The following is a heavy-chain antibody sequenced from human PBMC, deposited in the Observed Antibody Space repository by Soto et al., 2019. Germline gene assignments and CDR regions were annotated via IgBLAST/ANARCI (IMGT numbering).Heavy chain of an antibody. CDR1: GFTFSSYA. CDR2: ISGGGGTT. Sequence: EVQLLESGGGLVQPGGSLRLSCVASGFTFSSYAMSWVRQAPGKGLEYVSIISGGGGTTYYADSVKGRFTISRDNSKNTLYLQMNSLRAEDTAVYYCAKGLMVVAAICGFWGQGTLVTVSS. V-gene: IGHV3-23*01. D-gene: IGHD2-15*01. CDR3: AKGLMVVAAICGF. J-gene: IGHJ4*02.